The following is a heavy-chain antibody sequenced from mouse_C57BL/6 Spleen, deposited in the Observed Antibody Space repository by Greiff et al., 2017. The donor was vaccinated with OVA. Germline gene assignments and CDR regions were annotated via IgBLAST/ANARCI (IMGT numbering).Heavy chain of an antibody. CDR1: GYTFTSYW. Sequence: QVHVKQPGAELVKPGASVKLSCKASGYTFTSYWMHWVKQRPGRGLEWIGRIDPNSGGTKYNEKFKSKATLTVDKPSSTAYMQLSSLTSEDSAVYYCARRGGYDYDEGIDYWGQGTTLTVSS. CDR2: IDPNSGGT. CDR3: ARRGGYDYDEGIDY. V-gene: IGHV1-72*01. D-gene: IGHD2-4*01. J-gene: IGHJ2*01.